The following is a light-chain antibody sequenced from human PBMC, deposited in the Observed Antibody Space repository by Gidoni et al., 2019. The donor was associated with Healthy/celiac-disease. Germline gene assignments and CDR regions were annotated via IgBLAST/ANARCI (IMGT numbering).Light chain of an antibody. CDR3: QQYNNWPPYT. Sequence: EIVMTQSPATPSVSPGERATLSCRASQSVSSNLAWYQQKPGQAPRLLLYGASTRATGIPARFSGSGSGTEFTLTISSLQSEDFAVYYCQQYNNWPPYTFGQGTKLEIK. V-gene: IGKV3-15*01. CDR1: QSVSSN. J-gene: IGKJ2*01. CDR2: GAS.